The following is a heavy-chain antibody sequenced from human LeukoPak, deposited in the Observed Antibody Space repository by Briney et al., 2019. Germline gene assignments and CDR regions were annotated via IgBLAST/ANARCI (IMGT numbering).Heavy chain of an antibody. V-gene: IGHV1-2*02. Sequence: GSSVKVSCKASGYTFTGYYMHWVRQAPGQGLEWMGWINPNSGGTNYAQKFQGRVTMTRDTSISTAYMELSRLRSDDTAVYYCARDYYDSSGYYYLLFYYFDYWGQGTLFAVSS. CDR3: ARDYYDSSGYYYLLFYYFDY. CDR2: INPNSGGT. CDR1: GYTFTGYY. J-gene: IGHJ4*02. D-gene: IGHD3-22*01.